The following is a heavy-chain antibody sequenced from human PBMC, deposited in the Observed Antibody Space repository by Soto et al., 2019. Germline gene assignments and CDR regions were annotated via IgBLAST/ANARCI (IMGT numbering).Heavy chain of an antibody. J-gene: IGHJ6*02. D-gene: IGHD5-18*01. CDR3: ARSDSVYYGMDV. V-gene: IGHV3-33*01. CDR1: GFTFSSYG. Sequence: GGSLRLSCAASGFTFSSYGMHWVRQAPGKRLELVAVIWYYGSNKYYADSVKGRFTIFRYNSKNTLYLQMNSLRSDDTAVYYCARSDSVYYGMDVWGQGTTVTVSS. CDR2: IWYYGSNK.